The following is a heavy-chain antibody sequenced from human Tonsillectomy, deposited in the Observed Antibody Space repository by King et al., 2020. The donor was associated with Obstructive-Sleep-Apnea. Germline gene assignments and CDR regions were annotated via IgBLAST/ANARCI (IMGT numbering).Heavy chain of an antibody. Sequence: VQLVESGGGLVKPGGSLRLSCAASGFTFSDYYMSWIRQAPGKGLEGGSYIISTGWTIYYADSVKGRFTISRDNAQNSLYLQMNSLRADDTAVYYCARETSEVPGDYWGQGTLVTVSS. CDR2: IISTGWTI. CDR3: ARETSEVPGDY. CDR1: GFTFSDYY. D-gene: IGHD4/OR15-4a*01. J-gene: IGHJ4*02. V-gene: IGHV3-11*01.